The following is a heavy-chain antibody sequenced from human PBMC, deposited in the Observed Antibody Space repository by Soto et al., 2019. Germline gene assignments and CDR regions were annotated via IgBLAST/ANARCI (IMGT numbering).Heavy chain of an antibody. J-gene: IGHJ4*02. Sequence: PRGSLRLSCAASGFTFSSYSMNWVRQAPGKGLEWVSSISSSGSYIYYADSVKGRFTISRDNAKNSLYLQMNSLRAEDTAVYYCGRSGATPHDPFDYWGQGTLVTVSS. CDR2: ISSSGSYI. V-gene: IGHV3-21*01. CDR3: GRSGATPHDPFDY. D-gene: IGHD1-26*01. CDR1: GFTFSSYS.